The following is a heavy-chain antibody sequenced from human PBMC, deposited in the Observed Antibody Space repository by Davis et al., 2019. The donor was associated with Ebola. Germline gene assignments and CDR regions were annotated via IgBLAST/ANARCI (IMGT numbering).Heavy chain of an antibody. CDR3: AKGYSSGRLDV. J-gene: IGHJ6*02. CDR2: ISGGGVST. D-gene: IGHD6-19*01. Sequence: GGSLRLSCATSGFSFTSNAMSWVRQAPGKGLEWVSAISGGGVSTFQADSVKGRFNIARDNSKNTLHLQMNSLRADDTAVYYCAKGYSSGRLDVWGQGTTVTVSS. V-gene: IGHV3-23*01. CDR1: GFSFTSNA.